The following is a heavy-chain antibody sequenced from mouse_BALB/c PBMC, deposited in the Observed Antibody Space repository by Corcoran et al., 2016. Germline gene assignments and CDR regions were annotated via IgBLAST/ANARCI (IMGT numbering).Heavy chain of an antibody. V-gene: IGHV9-3-1*01. CDR2: INTYTGEP. J-gene: IGHJ4*01. CDR3: AREPYAMVY. CDR1: GYTFTNYG. Sequence: QIQLVQSGPELKKPGETVKISCKASGYTFTNYGMNWVKQAPGKGLKWMGWINTYTGEPTYADDFKGRFAFSLETSASTAYLQINNLKNEDTATYFCAREPYAMVYGVQGTPVTVSS.